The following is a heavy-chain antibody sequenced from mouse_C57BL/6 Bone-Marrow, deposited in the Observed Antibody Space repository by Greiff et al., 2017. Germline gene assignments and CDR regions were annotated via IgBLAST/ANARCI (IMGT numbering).Heavy chain of an antibody. V-gene: IGHV1-81*01. J-gene: IGHJ4*01. D-gene: IGHD2-3*01. Sequence: QVQLKESGAELARPGASVKLSCKASGYTFTSYGISWVKQRTGQGLEWIGEIYPRSGNTYYNEKFKGKATLTADKSSSTAYMELRSLTSEDSAVYFCAIIYDGYYYAMDYWGQGTSVTVSS. CDR2: IYPRSGNT. CDR3: AIIYDGYYYAMDY. CDR1: GYTFTSYG.